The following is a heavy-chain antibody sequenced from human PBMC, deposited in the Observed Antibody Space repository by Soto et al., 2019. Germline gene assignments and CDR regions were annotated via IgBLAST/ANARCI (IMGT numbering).Heavy chain of an antibody. V-gene: IGHV3-48*01. J-gene: IGHJ4*02. CDR1: GFTFSSYS. D-gene: IGHD5-18*01. CDR3: ARDYSSYGPFDY. CDR2: ISSSSITI. Sequence: PGGSLRLSCAASGFTFSSYSMNWVRQAPGKGLEGVSYISSSSITIYYADSVKGRFTISRDNAKNSLYLQMNSLRAEDTAVYYCARDYSSYGPFDYWGQGTLVTVSS.